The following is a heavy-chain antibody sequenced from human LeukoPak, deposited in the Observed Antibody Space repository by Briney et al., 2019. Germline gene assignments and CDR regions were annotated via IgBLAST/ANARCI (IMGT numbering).Heavy chain of an antibody. CDR2: INGDGSST. CDR3: ARVYPYCARTNCWFEY. CDR1: GFTFSIYW. D-gene: IGHD2-2*01. J-gene: IGHJ4*02. Sequence: GGSLRLSCAASGFTFSIYWMHWVRQAPGKGLVWVSHINGDGSSTSYADSVKGRFTISRDNAKNTLYLQMNSLKAEDTAVYYCARVYPYCARTNCWFEYWGQGTLVTVSS. V-gene: IGHV3-74*01.